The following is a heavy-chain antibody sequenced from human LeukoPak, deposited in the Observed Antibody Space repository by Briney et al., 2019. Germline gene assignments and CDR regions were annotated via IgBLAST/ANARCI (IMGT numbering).Heavy chain of an antibody. CDR3: ATEIHRGSGIAAV. CDR2: FDPEDGET. D-gene: IGHD6-13*01. V-gene: IGHV1-24*01. Sequence: APGXXXEWMGGFDPEDGETIYAQKFQGRVTMTEDTSTDTAYMELSSLRSEDTAVYYCATEIHRGSGIAAVWGQGTLVTVSS. J-gene: IGHJ4*02.